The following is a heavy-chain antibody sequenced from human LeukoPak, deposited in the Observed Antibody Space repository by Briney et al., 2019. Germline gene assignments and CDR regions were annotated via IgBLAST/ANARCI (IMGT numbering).Heavy chain of an antibody. D-gene: IGHD1-26*01. Sequence: SETLSLTCTVSGGSISSSSYYWGWIRQPPGKGLEWIGSIYYSGSTYYNPSLKSRVTISLDTSKNHFSLKLSSVTAADTAVYYCARDQGGATYNWFDPWGQGTLVTVSS. J-gene: IGHJ5*02. V-gene: IGHV4-39*02. CDR3: ARDQGGATYNWFDP. CDR1: GGSISSSSYY. CDR2: IYYSGST.